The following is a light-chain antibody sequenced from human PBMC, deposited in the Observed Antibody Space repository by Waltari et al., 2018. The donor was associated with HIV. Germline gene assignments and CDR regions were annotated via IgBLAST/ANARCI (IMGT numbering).Light chain of an antibody. CDR3: AVWDNSLSAQV. CDR2: WNT. Sequence: QSVLTQSPSISGTPGQRVAISCSGSSSNIGNNYVSWYKQVPGTTPKLLIFWNTPRPSGVSDRFSGSVSGTSASLAISGLRSDDEANYYCAVWDNSLSAQVFGGGTTLTVL. CDR1: SSNIGNNY. J-gene: IGLJ3*02. V-gene: IGLV1-47*01.